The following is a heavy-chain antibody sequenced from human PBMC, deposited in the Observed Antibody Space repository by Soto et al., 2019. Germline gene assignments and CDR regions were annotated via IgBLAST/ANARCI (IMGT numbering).Heavy chain of an antibody. V-gene: IGHV5-10-1*01. CDR1: GYTFSSYW. J-gene: IGHJ4*02. D-gene: IGHD3-22*01. Sequence: GESLKISCQASGYTFSSYWIAWVRQMPGKGLEWVGRIDPSDSQTYYSPSFQGHVTISVTKSTTTVYLQWSSLRASDTAMYYCARQIYDSDTGPNFQYYFDSWGQGTPVTVSS. CDR3: ARQIYDSDTGPNFQYYFDS. CDR2: IDPSDSQT.